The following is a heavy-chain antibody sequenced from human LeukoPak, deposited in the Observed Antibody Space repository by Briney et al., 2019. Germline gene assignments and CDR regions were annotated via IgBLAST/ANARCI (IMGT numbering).Heavy chain of an antibody. CDR3: ASPPLGYCSSTSCRFDY. J-gene: IGHJ4*02. V-gene: IGHV3-7*01. CDR1: GFTFNSYW. CDR2: MKQDGSET. Sequence: GGSLRLSCAASGFTFNSYWMNWVRQAPGKGLEWVATMKQDGSETHYVDSVRGRFTISRDNTKSSLFLQMNALRPDDTAVYYCASPPLGYCSSTSCRFDYWGQGTLVTVSS. D-gene: IGHD2-2*03.